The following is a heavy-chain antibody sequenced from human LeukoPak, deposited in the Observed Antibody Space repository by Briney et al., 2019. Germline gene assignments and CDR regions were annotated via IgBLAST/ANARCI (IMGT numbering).Heavy chain of an antibody. J-gene: IGHJ5*02. V-gene: IGHV3-53*05. CDR3: AREGAGVYNWFDP. CDR2: IYSGGST. CDR1: GFTFSSNY. Sequence: GGSLRLSCAASGFTFSSNYMSWVRQAPGKGLEWVSVIYSGGSTYYADSVKGRFTISRDNSKNTLYLQMNSLRSEDTAVYYCAREGAGVYNWFDPWGQGTLVTVSS. D-gene: IGHD4/OR15-4a*01.